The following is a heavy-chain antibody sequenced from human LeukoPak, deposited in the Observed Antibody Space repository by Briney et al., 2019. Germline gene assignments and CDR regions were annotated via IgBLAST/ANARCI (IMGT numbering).Heavy chain of an antibody. J-gene: IGHJ5*02. CDR2: IHSSGTA. CDR3: ARETPLRYFDP. Sequence: SETLSLTCTVSGGSISSYYWSWIRQPPGKGLEWIGYIHSSGTAYYNPSLKSRATISLDRSKNQFSLNLTSVTAADTAVYYCARETPLRYFDPWGQGTLVTVSS. V-gene: IGHV4-59*12. D-gene: IGHD3-9*01. CDR1: GGSISSYY.